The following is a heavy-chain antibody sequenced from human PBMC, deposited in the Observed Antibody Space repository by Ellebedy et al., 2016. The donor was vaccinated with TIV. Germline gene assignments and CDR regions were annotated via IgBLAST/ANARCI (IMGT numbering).Heavy chain of an antibody. CDR2: LSGTGVNT. J-gene: IGHJ6*02. CDR3: AKDRALSGPGRSPVPYYYGMDV. V-gene: IGHV3-23*01. D-gene: IGHD3-10*01. Sequence: GESLKISCAASGFTFSNYAMSWVRQAPGKGLEWVSGLSGTGVNTYYADSVRGRFTISRDNSKNTLFVQMNSLRADDTAVYYCAKDRALSGPGRSPVPYYYGMDVWGQGTTVTVSS. CDR1: GFTFSNYA.